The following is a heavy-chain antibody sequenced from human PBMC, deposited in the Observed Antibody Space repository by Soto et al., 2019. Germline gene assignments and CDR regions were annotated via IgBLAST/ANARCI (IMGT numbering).Heavy chain of an antibody. J-gene: IGHJ6*02. CDR2: IYYSGST. CDR1: GGSIISSSYY. CDR3: ARLCGPTTRDYGMDV. V-gene: IGHV4-39*01. D-gene: IGHD1-26*01. Sequence: SETLSLTCTVSGGSIISSSYYWVLIRQPPGKGLEWIGSIYYSGSTYYNPSLKSRVTISVDTSKNQFSLKLSSVTAADTAVYYCARLCGPTTRDYGMDVWGQGTTVTV.